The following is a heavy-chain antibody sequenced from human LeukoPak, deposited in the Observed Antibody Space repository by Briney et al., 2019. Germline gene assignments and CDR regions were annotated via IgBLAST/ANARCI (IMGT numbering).Heavy chain of an antibody. CDR2: ISAYNGNT. V-gene: IGHV1-18*01. CDR3: ARGTAVLLWFSY. D-gene: IGHD3-10*01. J-gene: IGHJ4*02. Sequence: ASVKVSCKASGYTFTSYGISWVRQAPGQGLEWMGWISAYNGNTNYAQKLQGRVTTTTDTSTSTSYMELRSLRSDDTAVYYCARGTAVLLWFSYWGQGTLVTVSS. CDR1: GYTFTSYG.